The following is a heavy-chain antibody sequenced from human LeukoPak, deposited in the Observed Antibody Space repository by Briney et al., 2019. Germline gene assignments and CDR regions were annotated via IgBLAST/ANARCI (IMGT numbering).Heavy chain of an antibody. D-gene: IGHD4-17*01. V-gene: IGHV1-8*02. CDR3: ARGGRYGASRFWVY. Sequence: ASVKVSCKASGYTFTGYYMHWVRQATGQGLEWMGWMNPNSGNTGYAQKFQGRVTMTRNTSISTAYMELSSLRSEDTAVYYCARGGRYGASRFWVYWGQGTLVTVSS. CDR1: GYTFTGYY. CDR2: MNPNSGNT. J-gene: IGHJ4*02.